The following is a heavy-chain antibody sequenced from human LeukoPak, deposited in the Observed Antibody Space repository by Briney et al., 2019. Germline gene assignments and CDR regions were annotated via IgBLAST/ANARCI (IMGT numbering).Heavy chain of an antibody. J-gene: IGHJ6*03. Sequence: GGSLRLSCAASGFTFNTYGIHWVRQAPGKGLEWVAFIRYDGSIKYYADSVKGRFTISRDNSKNTLYLQMNSLRAEDTALYYCAKDTVKVTTIRRVPHYMDVWGKGTTVTISS. D-gene: IGHD5-12*01. CDR1: GFTFNTYG. CDR2: IRYDGSIK. V-gene: IGHV3-30*02. CDR3: AKDTVKVTTIRRVPHYMDV.